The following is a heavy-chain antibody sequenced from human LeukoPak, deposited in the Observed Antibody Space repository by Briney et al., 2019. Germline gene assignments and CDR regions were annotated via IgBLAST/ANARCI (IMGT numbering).Heavy chain of an antibody. CDR1: GFTFSSYS. CDR3: ARDHGDGYGVGY. D-gene: IGHD5-24*01. V-gene: IGHV3-21*01. Sequence: GGSLRLSCAASGFTFSSYSMTWVRQAPGKGLEWVSSISSSSYIYYADSVKGRFTISRDNAKNSLYLQMNSLRAEDTAVYYCARDHGDGYGVGYWGQGTLVTVSS. J-gene: IGHJ4*02. CDR2: ISSSSYI.